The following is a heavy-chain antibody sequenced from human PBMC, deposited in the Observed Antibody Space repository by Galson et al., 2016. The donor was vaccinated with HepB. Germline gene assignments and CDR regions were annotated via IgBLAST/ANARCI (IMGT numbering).Heavy chain of an antibody. CDR2: IKQDESEK. Sequence: QAPGKGLEWVANIKQDESEKYYAASVKGRFIISRDDSKNTAYLQMISLKSDDTAVYYCTGGGSYPPDYWGQGTLVTVSS. CDR3: TGGGSYPPDY. J-gene: IGHJ4*02. D-gene: IGHD1-26*01. V-gene: IGHV3-7*03.